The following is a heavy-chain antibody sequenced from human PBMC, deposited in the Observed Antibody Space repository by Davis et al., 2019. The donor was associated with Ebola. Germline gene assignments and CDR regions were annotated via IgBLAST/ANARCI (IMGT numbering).Heavy chain of an antibody. Sequence: GGSLRLSCAASGFVFRNYVMSWVRRAPGKGLEWVSTHGTSGDTYYADSVKGRFTISRDNSKDTLYLQMRNLRIDDTAVYYCVKDRFTVVVVHGGFDYWGQGTLVTVSS. CDR3: VKDRFTVVVVHGGFDY. CDR1: GFVFRNYV. J-gene: IGHJ4*02. D-gene: IGHD2-15*01. CDR2: HGTSGDT. V-gene: IGHV3-23*01.